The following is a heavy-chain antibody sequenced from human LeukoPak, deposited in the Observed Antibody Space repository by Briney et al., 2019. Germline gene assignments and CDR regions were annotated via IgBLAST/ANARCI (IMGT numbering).Heavy chain of an antibody. V-gene: IGHV3-7*01. CDR1: GFTFSSYR. J-gene: IGHJ5*02. D-gene: IGHD6-19*01. CDR2: IKQDGSEK. CDR3: AGSGWYRWFDP. Sequence: GGSLRLSCAASGFTFSSYRMSWVRQAPGKGLEWVANIKQDGSEKYYVDSVKGRFTISRDNAKNSLYLQMNSPRAEDTAVYYCAGSGWYRWFDPWGQGTLVTVSS.